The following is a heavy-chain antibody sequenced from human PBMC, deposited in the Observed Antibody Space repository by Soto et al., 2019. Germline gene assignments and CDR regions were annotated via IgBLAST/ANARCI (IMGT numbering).Heavy chain of an antibody. CDR3: ARDPWKYVSRWFDR. D-gene: IGHD1-7*01. CDR2: INAGNGNT. V-gene: IGHV1-3*01. CDR1: GYTFTSYV. J-gene: IGHJ5*02. Sequence: AASGKVSCKASGYTFTSYVIHWVRQAPGQRLEWMGWINAGNGNTKYSQKFQGRVTITRDPSASTAYMELSSLKSEDTAVYYCARDPWKYVSRWFDRWGQGTLVTVSS.